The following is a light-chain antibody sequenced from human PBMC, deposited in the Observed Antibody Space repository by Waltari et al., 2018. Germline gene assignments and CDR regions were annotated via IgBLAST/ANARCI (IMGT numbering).Light chain of an antibody. CDR3: SSNTSSSTPHVV. CDR2: EVS. V-gene: IGLV2-14*01. Sequence: QSALTQPASVSGSPGQSITISCTGTSSDVGGYNYVSWYQQHPGKAPKLMIYEVSNRPSGVSNRFSGSTSGNTASLTISGLQAEDEADYYCSSNTSSSTPHVVFGGGTKLTVL. J-gene: IGLJ2*01. CDR1: SSDVGGYNY.